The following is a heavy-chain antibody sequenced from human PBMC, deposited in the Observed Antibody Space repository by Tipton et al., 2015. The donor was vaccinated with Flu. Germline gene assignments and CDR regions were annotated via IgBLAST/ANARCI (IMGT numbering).Heavy chain of an antibody. J-gene: IGHJ6*02. CDR2: IRFDGSNG. D-gene: IGHD3-3*01. Sequence: GSLRLSCVASGFTFSSSGMHWVRQAPGKGLEWVTFIRFDGSNGYYADSVKGRFTISRDNSKNTLYLQMNSLRAEDTAIYYCARDHPPSITVLGEITDYFGMDVWGQGTTVTVSS. CDR3: ARDHPPSITVLGEITDYFGMDV. V-gene: IGHV3-30*02. CDR1: GFTFSSSG.